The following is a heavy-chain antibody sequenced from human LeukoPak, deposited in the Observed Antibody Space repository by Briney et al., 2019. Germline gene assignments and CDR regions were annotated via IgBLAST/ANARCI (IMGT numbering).Heavy chain of an antibody. Sequence: ASVTVSCQASGYTFPNYYMHWVRQAPGQGREWMGIINPSGCSTSYAQKFQGRVTMTRNTSISTAYMELSSLRSEDTAVYYCARLYYDFWSGYYRFDPWGQGTLVTVSS. CDR1: GYTFPNYY. CDR3: ARLYYDFWSGYYRFDP. D-gene: IGHD3-3*01. J-gene: IGHJ5*02. CDR2: INPSGCST. V-gene: IGHV1-46*01.